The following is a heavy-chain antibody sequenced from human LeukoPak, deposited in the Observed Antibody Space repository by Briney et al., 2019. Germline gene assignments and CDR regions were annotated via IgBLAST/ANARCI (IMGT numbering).Heavy chain of an antibody. CDR3: ARGVAAAAGLNWFDP. J-gene: IGHJ5*02. CDR2: INHSGST. D-gene: IGHD6-13*01. CDR1: GGSFSGYY. V-gene: IGHV4-34*01. Sequence: SETLSLTCAVYGGSFSGYYWSWIRQPPGKGLEWIGEINHSGSTNYNPSLKSRVTISVDTSKNQFSLKLSSVTAADTAVYYCARGVAAAAGLNWFDPWGQGTLVTVSS.